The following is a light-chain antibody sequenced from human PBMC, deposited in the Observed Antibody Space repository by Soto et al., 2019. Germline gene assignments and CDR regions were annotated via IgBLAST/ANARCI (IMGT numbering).Light chain of an antibody. J-gene: IGLJ2*01. CDR3: CSYAGSSTFVWI. Sequence: QSVLTQPASVSGSPGQSITISCTGTSSDVGSYNLVSWYQQHPGKAPKLMIYEGSKRPSGVSNRFSGSKSGNTASLTISGLQAEDEADYYCCSYAGSSTFVWIFGGGTQLTV. CDR2: EGS. CDR1: SSDVGSYNL. V-gene: IGLV2-23*03.